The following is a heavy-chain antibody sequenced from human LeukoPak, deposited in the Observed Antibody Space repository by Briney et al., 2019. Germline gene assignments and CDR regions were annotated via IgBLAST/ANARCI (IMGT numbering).Heavy chain of an antibody. D-gene: IGHD2-21*01. CDR3: ARDLPVWDAFDI. CDR2: INPNSGGT. V-gene: IGHV1-2*02. J-gene: IGHJ3*02. Sequence: GASVKVSCKASGYTFTGYYMHWVRQAPRQGLEWMGWINPNSGGTNYAQKFQGRVTMTRDTSINTAYMELSSLRFDDTAVYYCARDLPVWDAFDIWGQGTMVTVSS. CDR1: GYTFTGYY.